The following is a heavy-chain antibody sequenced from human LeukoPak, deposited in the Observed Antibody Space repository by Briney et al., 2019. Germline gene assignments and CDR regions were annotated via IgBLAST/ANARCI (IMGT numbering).Heavy chain of an antibody. V-gene: IGHV1-2*02. J-gene: IGHJ4*02. D-gene: IGHD2-15*01. CDR2: INPNSGGT. Sequence: ASVKVSCKASGYTFTGYYTHWVRQAPGQGLEWMGWINPNSGGTKYAQKFQGRVTMTRDMSASTVYMELSSLRSEDTAVYYCARDGLCSGGSCYGDYDYWGQGTLVTVSS. CDR1: GYTFTGYY. CDR3: ARDGLCSGGSCYGDYDY.